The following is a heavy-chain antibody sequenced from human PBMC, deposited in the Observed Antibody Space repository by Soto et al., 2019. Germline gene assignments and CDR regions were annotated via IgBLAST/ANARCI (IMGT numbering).Heavy chain of an antibody. J-gene: IGHJ4*02. CDR3: AKDREQQLVLFRFDY. CDR1: GFTFSSYG. D-gene: IGHD6-13*01. Sequence: PGGSLRLSCAASGFTFSSYGMHWVRQAPGKGLEWVAVISYDGSNKYYADSVKGRFTISRDNSKNTLYLQMNSLRAEDTAVYYCAKDREQQLVLFRFDYWGQGTLVTVSS. CDR2: ISYDGSNK. V-gene: IGHV3-30*18.